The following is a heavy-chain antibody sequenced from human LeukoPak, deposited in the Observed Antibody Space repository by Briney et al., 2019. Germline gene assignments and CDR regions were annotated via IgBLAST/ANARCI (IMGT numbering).Heavy chain of an antibody. CDR3: AKEQEGDYGGTALFDY. J-gene: IGHJ4*02. Sequence: GGSLRLSCAASGFTVSSNYMSWVRQAPGKGLEWVSVIYSGGSTYYADSVKGGFTSSRDNSKNTLYLQMNSLRVEDTGVYYCAKEQEGDYGGTALFDYWGQGTLVTVSS. CDR2: IYSGGST. CDR1: GFTVSSNY. D-gene: IGHD4-23*01. V-gene: IGHV3-53*01.